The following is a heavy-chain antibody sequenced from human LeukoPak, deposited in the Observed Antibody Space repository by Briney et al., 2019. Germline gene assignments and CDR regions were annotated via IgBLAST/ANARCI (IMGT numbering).Heavy chain of an antibody. D-gene: IGHD3-22*01. CDR2: ISGSGGST. V-gene: IGHV3-23*01. CDR1: GFTFSSYA. CDR3: ANHYDSSGWTGGY. J-gene: IGHJ4*02. Sequence: PGGSLRLSCAASGFTFSSYAKSWVRQAPGKGLEWVSAISGSGGSTYYADSVKGRFTISRDNSKNTLYLQMNSLRAEDTAVYYCANHYDSSGWTGGYWGQGTLVTVSS.